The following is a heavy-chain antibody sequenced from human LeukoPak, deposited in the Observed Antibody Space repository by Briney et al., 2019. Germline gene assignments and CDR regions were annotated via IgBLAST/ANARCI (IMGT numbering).Heavy chain of an antibody. D-gene: IGHD6-13*01. V-gene: IGHV3-21*01. J-gene: IGHJ4*02. CDR3: ARPAAAIPPY. CDR2: ITAASSYI. CDR1: GFTFSSYS. Sequence: GGSVRLSCAASGFTFSSYSINWVRQAPGKGLEWVSSITAASSYIYYADSVRGRFTISRDNAKNSLYLQMNSLRAEDTAVYYCARPAAAIPPYWGQGTLVSVSS.